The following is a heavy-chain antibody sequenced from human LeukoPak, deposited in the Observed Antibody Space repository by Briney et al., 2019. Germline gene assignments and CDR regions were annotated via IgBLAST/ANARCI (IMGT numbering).Heavy chain of an antibody. Sequence: GRSLRLSWAASGFTFSTYGMHWVRQAPGKGLEWVAVISYDGTNKYYADPVKGRFTISRDNSKNTLYLQMTSLRAEDTAVYYCARGPTLGDYWGQGTLVTVSS. CDR3: ARGPTLGDY. J-gene: IGHJ4*02. CDR2: ISYDGTNK. CDR1: GFTFSTYG. D-gene: IGHD4-23*01. V-gene: IGHV3-30*03.